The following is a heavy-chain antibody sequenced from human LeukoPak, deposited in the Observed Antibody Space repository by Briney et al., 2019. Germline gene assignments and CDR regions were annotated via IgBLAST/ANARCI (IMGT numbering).Heavy chain of an antibody. CDR1: GFTFSDSW. CDR2: MNQDGSAK. Sequence: GGSLRLSCAASGFTFSDSWMSWVRQAPGKGLEWVANMNQDGSAKGYVDSVKGRFTISRDNARNSLYLQMSSLRPGDTAVYYCATYTHWVAGDVWGQGTTVTVSS. D-gene: IGHD3-16*01. V-gene: IGHV3-7*01. J-gene: IGHJ6*02. CDR3: ATYTHWVAGDV.